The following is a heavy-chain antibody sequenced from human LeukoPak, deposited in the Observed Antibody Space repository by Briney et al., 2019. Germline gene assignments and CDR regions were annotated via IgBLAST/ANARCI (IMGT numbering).Heavy chain of an antibody. CDR1: GGTFSSYA. CDR2: IIPIFGTA. D-gene: IGHD3-22*01. Sequence: SVTVSCKASGGTFSSYAISWVRQAPGQGLEWMGGIIPIFGTANYAQKFQGRVTITADESTSTAYMELSSLRSEDTAVYYCARDEPYYYDSSGYYPNDYWGQGTLVTVSS. CDR3: ARDEPYYYDSSGYYPNDY. J-gene: IGHJ4*02. V-gene: IGHV1-69*13.